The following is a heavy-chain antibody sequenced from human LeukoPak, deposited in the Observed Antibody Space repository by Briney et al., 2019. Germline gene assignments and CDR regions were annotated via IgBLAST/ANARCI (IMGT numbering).Heavy chain of an antibody. J-gene: IGHJ4*02. D-gene: IGHD4-17*01. CDR1: SCTFSSYS. CDR3: ARVRDTVTPVDY. V-gene: IGHV3-21*01. CDR2: ITSSSSHI. Sequence: GGSLRLSCAASSCTFSSYSMSWVRQAPGKGLQWVSSITSSSSHIYYADPVKGRFTISRDNAKNSLYLQMNSLRAEETAVYYCARVRDTVTPVDYWGQGTLVTVSS.